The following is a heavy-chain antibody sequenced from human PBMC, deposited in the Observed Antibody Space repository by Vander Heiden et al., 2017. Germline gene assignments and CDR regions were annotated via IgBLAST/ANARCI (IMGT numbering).Heavy chain of an antibody. CDR2: IYYSGST. D-gene: IGHD7-27*01. CDR1: GGSISRYY. CDR3: ARQSPGYYYYGMDV. J-gene: IGHJ6*02. V-gene: IGHV4-59*01. Sequence: QVQLQESGPGLVKPSETLSLTCTVPGGSISRYYWSWIRQPPGKGLEWIGYIYYSGSTNYNPSLKSRVTISVDTSKNQFSLKLSSVTAADTAVYYCARQSPGYYYYGMDVWGQGTTVTVSS.